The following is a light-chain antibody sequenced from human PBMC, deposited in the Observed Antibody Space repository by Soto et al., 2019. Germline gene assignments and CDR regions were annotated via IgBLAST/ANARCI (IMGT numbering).Light chain of an antibody. Sequence: DIQMTQSPSSLSASVGDRVTITCRASQAIITYLNWYQQKPGETPKLLIYTTSSLRSGVPSRFRGSGYGTDFSLTIDSLQPDDFATYYCQQSYRTWTFGQGTKVEV. J-gene: IGKJ1*01. CDR2: TTS. V-gene: IGKV1-39*01. CDR3: QQSYRTWT. CDR1: QAIITY.